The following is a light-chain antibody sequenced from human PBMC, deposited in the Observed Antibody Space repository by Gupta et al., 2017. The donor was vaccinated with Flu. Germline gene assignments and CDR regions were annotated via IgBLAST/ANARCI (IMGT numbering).Light chain of an antibody. CDR3: QSPDSSATWA. CDR1: TLPKQF. CDR2: KDN. V-gene: IGLV3-25*03. J-gene: IGLJ3*02. Sequence: SYELTQPPSVSVSPGQTATITCSGDTLPKQFAYWYQQKPGQAPVLVIYKDNKRPSGIPERFSGTSSGTTVTLIISGVQAEDEADYYCQSPDSSATWAFGGGTKLSVL.